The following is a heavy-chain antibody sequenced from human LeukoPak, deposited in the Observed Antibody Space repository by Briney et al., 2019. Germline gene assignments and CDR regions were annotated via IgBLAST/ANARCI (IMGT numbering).Heavy chain of an antibody. D-gene: IGHD6-13*01. CDR2: ITTGGPNT. Sequence: PGGSLRLSCTASGFTFSSYTMSWVRQAPGKGLKWVSTITTGGPNTYYADSVKGRFTVSRDDSKNTLYLQMNSLRAEDTAVYYCARESSDRSSWTIDYWGQGTLVTVSS. CDR3: ARESSDRSSWTIDY. CDR1: GFTFSSYT. J-gene: IGHJ4*02. V-gene: IGHV3-23*01.